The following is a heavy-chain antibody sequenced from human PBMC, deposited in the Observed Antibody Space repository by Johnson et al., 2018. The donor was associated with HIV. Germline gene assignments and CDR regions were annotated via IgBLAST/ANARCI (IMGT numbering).Heavy chain of an antibody. Sequence: EQLVESGGGVVQPGRSLRLSCAASGFTISTFWMHWVRQVPGKGLMWVSRISGDGSSSSYADSVKGRFTISRDNAKNTLYLQLNSLRVEDTAIYYCARERGYSSVLWKLSEDAFDIWGQGTMVTLSS. CDR3: ARERGYSSVLWKLSEDAFDI. CDR1: GFTISTFW. D-gene: IGHD6-19*01. CDR2: ISGDGSSS. V-gene: IGHV3-74*01. J-gene: IGHJ3*02.